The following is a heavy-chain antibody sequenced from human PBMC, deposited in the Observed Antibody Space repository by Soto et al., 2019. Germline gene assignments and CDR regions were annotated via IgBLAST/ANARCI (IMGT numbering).Heavy chain of an antibody. CDR3: AKDPTYDFWSGYSRAYGMDV. J-gene: IGHJ6*02. CDR1: GFTFSSYA. D-gene: IGHD3-3*01. V-gene: IGHV3-23*01. CDR2: ISGSGGST. Sequence: QTGGSLRLSCAASGFTFSSYAMSWVRQAPGKGLEWVSAISGSGGSTYYADSVKGRFTISRDNSKNTLYLQMNSLRAEDTAVYYCAKDPTYDFWSGYSRAYGMDVWGQGTTVTVSS.